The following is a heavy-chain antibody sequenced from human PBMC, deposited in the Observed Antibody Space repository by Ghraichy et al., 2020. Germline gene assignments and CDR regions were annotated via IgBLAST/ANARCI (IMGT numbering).Heavy chain of an antibody. Sequence: TLSLTCTVSGGSISSGGYYWSWIRQHPGKGLEWIGYIYYSGSTYYNPSLKSRVTISVDTSKNQFSLKLSSVTAADTAVYYCARDPLGYCSGGSCYSYYYGMDVWGQGTTVTVSS. D-gene: IGHD2-15*01. CDR3: ARDPLGYCSGGSCYSYYYGMDV. J-gene: IGHJ6*02. CDR1: GGSISSGGYY. V-gene: IGHV4-31*03. CDR2: IYYSGST.